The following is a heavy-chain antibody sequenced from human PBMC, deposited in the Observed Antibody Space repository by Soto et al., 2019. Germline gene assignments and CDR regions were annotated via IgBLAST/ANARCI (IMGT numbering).Heavy chain of an antibody. Sequence: ASVKVSCKASGYGFTNYYMHWVRQAPGQGLEWMGIINPSGGSTSYAQKFQGRVTMTSDTSTSTVYMELSSLRSEDTAVYYCARVYCSGGSCYSIDYWGQGTLVTVS. CDR1: GYGFTNYY. CDR2: INPSGGST. J-gene: IGHJ4*02. V-gene: IGHV1-46*03. D-gene: IGHD2-15*01. CDR3: ARVYCSGGSCYSIDY.